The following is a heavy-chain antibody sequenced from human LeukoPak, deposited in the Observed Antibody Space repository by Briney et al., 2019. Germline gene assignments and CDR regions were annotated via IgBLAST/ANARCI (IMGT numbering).Heavy chain of an antibody. V-gene: IGHV4-34*01. Sequence: SETLSLTCAVSGGSFSGYYWSWIRQPPGQGLEWIGEINHSGSTNYNPSLKSRVTISVDTSKNQFSLKLSSVTAADTAVYYCARVRGYSYGYHFDYWGQGTLVTVSS. J-gene: IGHJ4*02. CDR3: ARVRGYSYGYHFDY. CDR1: GGSFSGYY. CDR2: INHSGST. D-gene: IGHD5-18*01.